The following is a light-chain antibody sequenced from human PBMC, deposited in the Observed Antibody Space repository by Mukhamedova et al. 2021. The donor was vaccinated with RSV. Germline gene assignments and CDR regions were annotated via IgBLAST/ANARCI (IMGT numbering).Light chain of an antibody. CDR3: QSYDTSLSGYWI. V-gene: IGLV1-40*01. J-gene: IGLJ3*02. CDR1: MGAMFD. Sequence: MGAMFDVHWYHQVPGRAPKLLIHGNTERPSGVPDRFSASKSGTSASLAISGLQADDEAYYYCQSYDTSLSGYWIFGGGTKLTVL. CDR2: GNT.